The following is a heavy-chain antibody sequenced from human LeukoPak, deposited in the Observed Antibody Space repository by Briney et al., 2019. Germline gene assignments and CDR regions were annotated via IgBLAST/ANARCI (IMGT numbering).Heavy chain of an antibody. J-gene: IGHJ4*02. CDR3: AKASSGWSPPEY. CDR2: ISGSGTST. Sequence: PGGSLRLSCAASGFTFSSSAMSWVRQAPGKGLEWVSAISGSGTSTYYADSVEGRFTISRDNSKNTLFLQMNSLRAEDTAVYYCAKASSGWSPPEYWGQGTLVTVSS. D-gene: IGHD6-19*01. CDR1: GFTFSSSA. V-gene: IGHV3-23*01.